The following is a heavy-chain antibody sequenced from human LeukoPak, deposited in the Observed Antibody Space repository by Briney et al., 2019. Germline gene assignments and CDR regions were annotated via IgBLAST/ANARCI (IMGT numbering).Heavy chain of an antibody. J-gene: IGHJ4*02. CDR1: GFTFSSYA. D-gene: IGHD4-17*01. Sequence: GGSLRLSCAASGFTFSSYAMHWVRQAPGKGLEYVSAISSNGGSTYYANSVKGRFTISRDNSKNTLYLQMGSLRAEDMAVYYCARGSRDDYGDYADFDYWGQGILVTVSS. CDR3: ARGSRDDYGDYADFDY. CDR2: ISSNGGST. V-gene: IGHV3-64*01.